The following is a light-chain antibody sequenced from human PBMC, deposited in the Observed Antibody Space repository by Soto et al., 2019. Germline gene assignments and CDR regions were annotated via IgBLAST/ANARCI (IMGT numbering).Light chain of an antibody. CDR3: CSYAGSSTLV. Sequence: QSVLTQPASVSGSPGQSITISCTGTSSDVGSYNLVSWYQHHPGKAPKLMIYEGNKRPSGVSNRFSGSKSGNTASLTISGLHAEDEADYYCCSYAGSSTLVFGGGTKLTVL. V-gene: IGLV2-23*01. J-gene: IGLJ3*02. CDR2: EGN. CDR1: SSDVGSYNL.